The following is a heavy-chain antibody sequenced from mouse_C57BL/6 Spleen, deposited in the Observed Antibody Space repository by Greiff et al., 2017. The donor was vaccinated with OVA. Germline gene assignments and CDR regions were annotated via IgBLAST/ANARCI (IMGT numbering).Heavy chain of an antibody. Sequence: VQLQQSGAELARPGASVKLSCTASGYTFTSYGISWVKQRTGQGLEWIGEIYPRSGNTYYNEKFKGKATLTADKSSSTAYMELRSLTSEDSAVYFCASGGYYDYDEGYAMDYWGQGTSVTVSS. V-gene: IGHV1-81*01. D-gene: IGHD2-4*01. CDR1: GYTFTSYG. CDR2: IYPRSGNT. CDR3: ASGGYYDYDEGYAMDY. J-gene: IGHJ4*01.